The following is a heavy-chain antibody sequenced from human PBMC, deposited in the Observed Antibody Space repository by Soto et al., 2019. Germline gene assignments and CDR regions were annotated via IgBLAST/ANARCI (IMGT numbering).Heavy chain of an antibody. J-gene: IGHJ6*02. CDR3: AQDLYGGSYYNGLDV. V-gene: IGHV3-23*01. CDR1: GFTFSRYA. Sequence: EAQLLESGGGLVEPGGSLRLSCVGSGFTFSRYAMSWVRQAPGKGLEWVSAISGGGSSKYYADFVKGRFTISRTNSEDTLYLEMNSLGAEDTAIYYCAQDLYGGSYYNGLDVWGQGTAVTVSS. CDR2: ISGGGSSK. D-gene: IGHD1-26*01.